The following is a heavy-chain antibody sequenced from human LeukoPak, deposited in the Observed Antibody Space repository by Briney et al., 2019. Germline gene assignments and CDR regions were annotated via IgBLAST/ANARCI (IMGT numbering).Heavy chain of an antibody. CDR1: GGSIRSSSYY. V-gene: IGHV4-39*07. CDR3: ARANYIAVAGYFDY. Sequence: SETLSLTCTVSGGSIRSSSYYWGWIRQSPGKGLEWIGNIYYSGSTYYNPSLKSRVTILVDTSKNQFSLKLRSVTAADTAVYYCARANYIAVAGYFDYWGQGTLVTVPS. J-gene: IGHJ4*02. D-gene: IGHD6-19*01. CDR2: IYYSGST.